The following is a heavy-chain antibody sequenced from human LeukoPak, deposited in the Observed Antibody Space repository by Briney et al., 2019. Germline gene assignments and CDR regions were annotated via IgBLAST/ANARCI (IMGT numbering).Heavy chain of an antibody. Sequence: SVKVSCKASGGTFSSYAISWVRQAPGQGLEWMGGIIPIFGTAYYAQKFQGRVTITTDESTSTAYMELSSLRSEDTAVYYCARTNYGGNFFFDYWGQGTLVTVSS. D-gene: IGHD4-23*01. CDR3: ARTNYGGNFFFDY. V-gene: IGHV1-69*05. J-gene: IGHJ4*02. CDR2: IIPIFGTA. CDR1: GGTFSSYA.